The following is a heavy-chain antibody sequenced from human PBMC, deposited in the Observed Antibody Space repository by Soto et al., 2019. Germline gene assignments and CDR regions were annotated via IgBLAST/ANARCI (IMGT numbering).Heavy chain of an antibody. V-gene: IGHV3-53*04. Sequence: GRSLRHPYAASGFIVNNNYMSWVRQVPGKRLEWVSVIYSGGYTHYADSVKGRFTISRHNIKNTLYLQMNSLRAEDTAVYYCARVYGDYGGFFEYWGQGTQVTVSS. CDR3: ARVYGDYGGFFEY. D-gene: IGHD4-17*01. CDR2: IYSGGYT. J-gene: IGHJ4*02. CDR1: GFIVNNNY.